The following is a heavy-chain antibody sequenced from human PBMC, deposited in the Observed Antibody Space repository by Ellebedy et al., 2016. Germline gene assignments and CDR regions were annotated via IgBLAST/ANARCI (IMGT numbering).Heavy chain of an antibody. V-gene: IGHV1-58*02. CDR1: GFTFTSSA. Sequence: SVKVSCXASGFTFTSSAMQWVRQARGQRLEWIGWIVVGSGNTNYAQKFQERVTITRDMSTSTAYMELSSLRSEDTAVYYCAASTPSIVVVPAATLPDYWGQGTLVTVSS. CDR3: AASTPSIVVVPAATLPDY. CDR2: IVVGSGNT. D-gene: IGHD2-2*01. J-gene: IGHJ4*02.